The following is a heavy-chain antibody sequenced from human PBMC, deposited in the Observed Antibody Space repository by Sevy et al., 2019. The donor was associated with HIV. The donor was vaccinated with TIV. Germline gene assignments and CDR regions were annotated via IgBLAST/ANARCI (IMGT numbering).Heavy chain of an antibody. CDR3: AKDKRGYLDY. Sequence: GGSLRLSCAASGFTFSSYGMHWVRQAPGRGLEWVAFVRYSGSDKYYADSVKGRFTISRDYSKNTLYLEMNSLRAEDTAFYYCAKDKRGYLDYRGQGTLVTVSS. CDR2: VRYSGSDK. J-gene: IGHJ4*02. CDR1: GFTFSSYG. V-gene: IGHV3-30*02.